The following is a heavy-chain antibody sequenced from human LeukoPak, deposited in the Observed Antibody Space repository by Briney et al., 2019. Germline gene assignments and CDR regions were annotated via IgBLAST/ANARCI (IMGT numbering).Heavy chain of an antibody. Sequence: PSETLSLTCTVSGGSISSYYWSWIRQPPGKGLEWIGEINHSGSTNYNPSLKSRVTISVDTSKNQFSLKLSSVTAADTAVYYCARGGLLRWSLRVTDGMDVWGQGTTVTVSS. CDR2: INHSGST. J-gene: IGHJ6*02. D-gene: IGHD4-23*01. CDR3: ARGGLLRWSLRVTDGMDV. CDR1: GGSISSYY. V-gene: IGHV4-34*01.